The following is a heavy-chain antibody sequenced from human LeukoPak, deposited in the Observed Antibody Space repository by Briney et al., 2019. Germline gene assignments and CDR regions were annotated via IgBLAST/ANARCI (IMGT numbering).Heavy chain of an antibody. CDR2: ISSDGINE. CDR1: GFSFRSYG. V-gene: IGHV3-30*18. J-gene: IGHJ5*01. D-gene: IGHD5-24*01. Sequence: GRSLRLSCAASGFSFRSYGMHWVRQALGKGLEWVAVISSDGINEYYADSVKGRFTISRDNSKNTLYLQINSLRGEDTAVYYCAKGESITSAWFDSWGQGTLVTVSS. CDR3: AKGESITSAWFDS.